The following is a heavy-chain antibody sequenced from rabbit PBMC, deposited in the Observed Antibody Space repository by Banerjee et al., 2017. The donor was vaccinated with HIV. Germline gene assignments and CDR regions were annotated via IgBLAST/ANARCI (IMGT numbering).Heavy chain of an antibody. V-gene: IGHV1S45*01. CDR1: GFSFSSSYW. CDR2: IDPVFGDT. D-gene: IGHD1-1*01. Sequence: QEQLVESGGDLVQPEGSLTLTCTASGFSFSSSYWICWVRQAPGKGLEWIGYIDPVFGDTYYASWVNDRFTISSHNAQNTLYLQLNSLTAADTATYFCMRDASGYYFDLWGPGTLVTVS. J-gene: IGHJ4*01. CDR3: MRDASGYYFDL.